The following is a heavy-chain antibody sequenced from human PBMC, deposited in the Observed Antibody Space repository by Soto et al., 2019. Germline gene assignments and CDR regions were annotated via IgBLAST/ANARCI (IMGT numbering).Heavy chain of an antibody. J-gene: IGHJ5*02. CDR1: GGSISDYY. Sequence: SETLSLTCTVSGGSISDYYWSWIRQPAEKRLEWIGRVSSTGSSYYNPSLKSRVTISVDTSKNQVSLNLTSVTAADTAVYYCARGVPAAGTDWFDPWGQGTLVTVSS. CDR3: ARGVPAAGTDWFDP. D-gene: IGHD6-13*01. CDR2: VSSTGSS. V-gene: IGHV4-4*07.